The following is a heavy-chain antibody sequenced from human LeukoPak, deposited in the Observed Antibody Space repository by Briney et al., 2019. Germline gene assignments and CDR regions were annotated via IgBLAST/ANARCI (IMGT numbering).Heavy chain of an antibody. CDR2: ISWDGGST. CDR3: AKDGGIGYYYDSSGYYPFDY. CDR1: GFTFDDYA. Sequence: GGSLSLSCAASGFTFDDYAMHWVRQAPGKGLEWVSLISWDGGSTYYADSVKGRFTISRDNSKNSLYLQMNSLRAEDTALYYCAKDGGIGYYYDSSGYYPFDYWGQGTLVTVSS. V-gene: IGHV3-43D*03. D-gene: IGHD3-22*01. J-gene: IGHJ4*02.